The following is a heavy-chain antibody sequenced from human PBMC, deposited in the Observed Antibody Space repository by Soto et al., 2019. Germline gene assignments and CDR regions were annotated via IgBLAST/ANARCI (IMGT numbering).Heavy chain of an antibody. CDR2: INSDGSST. Sequence: GGSLRLSCAASGFTFSSYWMHWVRQAPGKGLVWVSRINSDGSSTSYADSVKGRFTISRDNAKNTLYLQMNSLRAEDTAVYYCARVFSNWYYYYMDVWGKGTTVTVSS. D-gene: IGHD1-20*01. J-gene: IGHJ6*03. CDR1: GFTFSSYW. V-gene: IGHV3-74*01. CDR3: ARVFSNWYYYYMDV.